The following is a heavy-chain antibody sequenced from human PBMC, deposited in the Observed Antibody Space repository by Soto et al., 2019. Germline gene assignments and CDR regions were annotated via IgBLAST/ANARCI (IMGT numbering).Heavy chain of an antibody. CDR3: SRGGHYYRSMI. CDR2: ISFTGDT. Sequence: QVQLQESGPGLVKPSETLSLICTVSGDSVSGGGYYWTWIRQPPGKGLEWIGSISFTGDTTYNPSLMGRVTIALHTSKNQFSLKLTSATGADPAVYSCSRGGHYYRSMIWGPGTPVTVSS. CDR1: GDSVSGGGYY. D-gene: IGHD2-2*01. J-gene: IGHJ4*02. V-gene: IGHV4-61*08.